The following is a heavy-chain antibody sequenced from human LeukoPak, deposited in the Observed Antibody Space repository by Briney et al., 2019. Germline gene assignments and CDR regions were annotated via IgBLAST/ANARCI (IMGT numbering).Heavy chain of an antibody. CDR2: TYYRSRWYK. CDR3: ARWLTT. D-gene: IGHD3-9*01. Sequence: SQTLSLTCVISGDGVSNNSASWNWIRQSPSRGLEWLGRTYYRSRWYKDYAVSVKSRITINPDTSKNQFSLQLNSVTPEDTAVYYCARWLTTWGQGTLVTVSP. V-gene: IGHV6-1*01. CDR1: GDGVSNNSAS. J-gene: IGHJ5*02.